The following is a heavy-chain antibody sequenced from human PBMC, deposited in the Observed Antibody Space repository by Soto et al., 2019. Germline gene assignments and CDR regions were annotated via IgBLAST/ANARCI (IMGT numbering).Heavy chain of an antibody. J-gene: IGHJ5*02. Sequence: GASVKVSCKASGYTFSGYHMHWVRQAPGQGLEWMGWINPNSGGTNYAQKFQGWVTMTRDTSISTAYMELSRLRSDDTAVYYCALTLEDIVVVPAAMGTSDWFDPWGHGTQVTVSS. D-gene: IGHD2-2*01. V-gene: IGHV1-2*04. CDR1: GYTFSGYH. CDR3: ALTLEDIVVVPAAMGTSDWFDP. CDR2: INPNSGGT.